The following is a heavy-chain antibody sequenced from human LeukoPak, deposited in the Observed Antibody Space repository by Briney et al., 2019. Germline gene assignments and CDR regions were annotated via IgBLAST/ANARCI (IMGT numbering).Heavy chain of an antibody. CDR1: GGSFSGYY. V-gene: IGHV4-59*12. CDR3: ARDVGVGYCSSTSCYFWFDP. D-gene: IGHD2-2*01. CDR2: IYHSGHT. J-gene: IGHJ5*02. Sequence: PSETLSLTCAVYGGSFSGYYWSWIRQPPGKGLEWIGYIYHSGHTMSNPSLKSRVTISIDTSNNQFSLKLSSVTAADTAVYYCARDVGVGYCSSTSCYFWFDPWGQGTLVTVSS.